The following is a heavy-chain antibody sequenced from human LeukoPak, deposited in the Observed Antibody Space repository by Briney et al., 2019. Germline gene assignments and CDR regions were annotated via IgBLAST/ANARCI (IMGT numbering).Heavy chain of an antibody. CDR3: ARHGGYDRSGYWFDP. CDR1: GGSITSSNYY. CDR2: IYYSGST. D-gene: IGHD3-22*01. Sequence: KPSETLSLTCAVSGGSITSSNYYWGWIRQPPGKGLEWVGSIYYSGSTYYNPSLKSRVTISVDTSKNQFSLKLSSVSDAATALYYGARHGGYDRSGYWFDPWGQGTLVTVSS. V-gene: IGHV4-39*01. J-gene: IGHJ5*02.